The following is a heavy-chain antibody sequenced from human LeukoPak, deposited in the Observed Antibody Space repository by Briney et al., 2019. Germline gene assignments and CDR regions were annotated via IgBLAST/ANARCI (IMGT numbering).Heavy chain of an antibody. V-gene: IGHV4-34*01. CDR1: GGSFSGYY. D-gene: IGHD2-21*02. CDR2: INHSGST. Sequence: SETLSLTCAVYGGSFSGYYWSWIRQPPGKGLEWIGEINHSGSTNYNPSLKSRVTISVDTSKNQFSLKLSSVTAADTAVYYCARIPGTARDYRGQGTLVTVSS. CDR3: ARIPGTARDY. J-gene: IGHJ4*02.